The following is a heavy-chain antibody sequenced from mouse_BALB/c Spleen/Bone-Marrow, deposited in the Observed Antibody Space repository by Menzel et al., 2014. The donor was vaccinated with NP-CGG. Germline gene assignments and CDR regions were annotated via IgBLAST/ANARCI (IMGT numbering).Heavy chain of an antibody. CDR3: ARRDDGYYTY. CDR2: IXLANGNT. CDR1: GFNIXDTY. J-gene: IGHJ3*01. V-gene: IGHV14-3*02. Sequence: VHLQQPGAELVKPGASVKLSCTASGFNIXDTYMHWVKQRPEQGLEWIGRIXLANGNTKYDPKFQGKATITADTSSNTAYLQLSSLTSEDTAVYYCARRDDGYYTYWGQGTLVTVSA. D-gene: IGHD2-3*01.